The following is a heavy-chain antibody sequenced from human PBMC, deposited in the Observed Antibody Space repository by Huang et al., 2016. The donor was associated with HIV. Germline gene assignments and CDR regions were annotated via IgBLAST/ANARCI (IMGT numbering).Heavy chain of an antibody. V-gene: IGHV3-53*01. J-gene: IGHJ6*02. Sequence: DVQLVESGGGLIQPGGSLRLSCSASGFTVSDNYFTWVSQAPGKGLEVGSVIVSSGRTYHADSVKGRFTISRDNSKKTVYLQMNSLRVDDTAVYYCARGAESSWSGSYYYGLDVWGQGTTVTV. CDR2: IVSSGRT. CDR3: ARGAESSWSGSYYYGLDV. CDR1: GFTVSDNY. D-gene: IGHD6-19*01.